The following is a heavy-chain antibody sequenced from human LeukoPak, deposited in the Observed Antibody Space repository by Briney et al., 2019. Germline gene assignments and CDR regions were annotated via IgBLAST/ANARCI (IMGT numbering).Heavy chain of an antibody. J-gene: IGHJ4*02. CDR3: ARRGSGYYGADY. Sequence: KPGGSLRLSCAASGFTFSTYSINWVRQAPGRGLEWVSSISPTSSYIFYADSVKGRFTISRDNAKNSVYLQMNSLSAEDTAVYYCARRGSGYYGADYWGQGILVTVSS. CDR2: ISPTSSYI. V-gene: IGHV3-21*01. D-gene: IGHD3-22*01. CDR1: GFTFSTYS.